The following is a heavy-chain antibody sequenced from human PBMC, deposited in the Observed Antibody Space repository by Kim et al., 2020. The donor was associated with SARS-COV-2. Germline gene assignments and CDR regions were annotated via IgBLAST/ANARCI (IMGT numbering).Heavy chain of an antibody. D-gene: IGHD6-25*01. CDR3: ARDLQGERDYYGMDV. CDR2: INPSGGST. Sequence: ASVKVSCKASGYTFTSYYMHWVRQAPGQGLEWMGIINPSGGSTSYAQKFQGRVTMTRDTSTSTVYMELSSLRSEDTAVYYCARDLQGERDYYGMDVWGQGTTVTVSS. J-gene: IGHJ6*02. CDR1: GYTFTSYY. V-gene: IGHV1-46*01.